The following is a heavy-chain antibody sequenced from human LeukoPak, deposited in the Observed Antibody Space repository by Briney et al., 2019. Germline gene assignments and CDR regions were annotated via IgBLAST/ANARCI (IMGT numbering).Heavy chain of an antibody. Sequence: GGSLRLSCAASGFTFSSYDTHWVRQATGKGLEWVSAIGTAGDTYYPGSVKGRFTISRENAKNSLYLQMNGLRAGDTAVYYCARDASGGLLDYWGQGTLVTVSS. V-gene: IGHV3-13*01. CDR1: GFTFSSYD. J-gene: IGHJ4*02. CDR2: IGTAGDT. D-gene: IGHD5-12*01. CDR3: ARDASGGLLDY.